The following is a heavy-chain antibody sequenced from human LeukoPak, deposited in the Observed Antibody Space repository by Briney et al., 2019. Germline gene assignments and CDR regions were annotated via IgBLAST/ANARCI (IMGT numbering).Heavy chain of an antibody. CDR2: INHSGST. J-gene: IGHJ4*02. V-gene: IGHV4-34*01. CDR1: GGSFSGYY. D-gene: IGHD3-16*01. Sequence: SETLSLTCAVYGGSFSGYYWSWIRQPPGKGLEWIGEINHSGSTNYNPSLKSRVTISVDTSKNQFSLKLSSVTAADTAVYYCARPFTSGSYGYWGQGTLVTVSS. CDR3: ARPFTSGSYGY.